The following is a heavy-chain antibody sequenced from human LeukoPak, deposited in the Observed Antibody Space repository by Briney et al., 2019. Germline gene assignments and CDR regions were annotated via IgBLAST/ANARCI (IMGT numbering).Heavy chain of an antibody. D-gene: IGHD1-26*01. Sequence: SQTLSLTCAISGDKVSSNSAAWNWVRQSPSRGLEWLGRTYYRSKWYNDYTESVKSRITINPDTSKNQFSLQLNSVTPEDAAVYYCVGGDGIYYHHWGQGTLVTVSS. J-gene: IGHJ1*01. CDR1: GDKVSSNSAA. CDR2: TYYRSKWYN. V-gene: IGHV6-1*01. CDR3: VGGDGIYYHH.